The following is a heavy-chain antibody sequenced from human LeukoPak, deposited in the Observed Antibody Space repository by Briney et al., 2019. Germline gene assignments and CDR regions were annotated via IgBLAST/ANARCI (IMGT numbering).Heavy chain of an antibody. CDR2: ISSSSSYI. J-gene: IGHJ6*03. Sequence: GGSLRLSCAASGFTFSSYNMNWVRQAPGTGLEWVSYISSSSSYIYYADSVKGRFTISRDNAKNSLYLQMNSLRAEDTAVYYCARVIVFRGYMDVWGKGTTVTVSS. V-gene: IGHV3-21*01. CDR3: ARVIVFRGYMDV. CDR1: GFTFSSYN. D-gene: IGHD1-26*01.